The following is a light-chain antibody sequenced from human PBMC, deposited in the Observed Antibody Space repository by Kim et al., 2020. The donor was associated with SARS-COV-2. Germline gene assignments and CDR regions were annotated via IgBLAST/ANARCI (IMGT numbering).Light chain of an antibody. CDR3: QQYYNWPPIT. Sequence: STGEKDTPSCRANQSVSSNLAWYQKTPGQAPRLLLYGSSTRATVIPARFSGSGSGTEFTLTISSLQSEDFAVYYCQQYYNWPPITFGQGTRLEI. J-gene: IGKJ5*01. CDR1: QSVSSN. V-gene: IGKV3-15*01. CDR2: GSS.